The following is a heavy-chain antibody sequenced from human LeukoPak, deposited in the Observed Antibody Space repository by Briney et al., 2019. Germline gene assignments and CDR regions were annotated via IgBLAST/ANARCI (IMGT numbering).Heavy chain of an antibody. CDR3: ARLRYDSSGPDY. J-gene: IGHJ4*02. CDR1: GGSISGYY. D-gene: IGHD3-22*01. Sequence: SETLSLTCTVSGGSISGYYWTWIRQPPGKGLEWIGYIYSSGSTKYNPSLKSPITISVDTSKNQLSLKLSSVTAADTAVYYCARLRYDSSGPDYWGQGTLVTVSS. CDR2: IYSSGST. V-gene: IGHV4-59*08.